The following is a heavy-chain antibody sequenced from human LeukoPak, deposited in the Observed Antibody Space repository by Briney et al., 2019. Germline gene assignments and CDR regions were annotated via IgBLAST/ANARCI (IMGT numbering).Heavy chain of an antibody. D-gene: IGHD3-22*01. CDR3: ARWDYDSSGYALYYLDY. V-gene: IGHV7-4-1*02. CDR1: GYTFTSYA. CDR2: INTYTGNP. Sequence: TGGSLRLSCAASGYTFTSYAMNWVRQAPGQGLEWMGWINTYTGNPTYAQGFTGRFVFYLDTSVSTAYLQISSLKAEDTAVYYCARWDYDSSGYALYYLDYWGQGTLVTVSS. J-gene: IGHJ4*02.